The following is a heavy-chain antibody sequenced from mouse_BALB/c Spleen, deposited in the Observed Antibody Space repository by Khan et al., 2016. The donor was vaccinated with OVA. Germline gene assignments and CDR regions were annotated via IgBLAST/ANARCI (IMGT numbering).Heavy chain of an antibody. D-gene: IGHD1-2*01. CDR3: AHSLLLYAMDY. Sequence: VQLQQSGAEFVKPGASVKLSCTAAGFNIKDTYIHWVKQRPEQGLEWIGRIDPANGKTNYDPKFQGKATITADTSSNTAYLHLSSLTSEDTVVYYCAHSLLLYAMDYWGQGTSVTVSS. V-gene: IGHV14-3*02. CDR2: IDPANGKT. J-gene: IGHJ4*01. CDR1: GFNIKDTY.